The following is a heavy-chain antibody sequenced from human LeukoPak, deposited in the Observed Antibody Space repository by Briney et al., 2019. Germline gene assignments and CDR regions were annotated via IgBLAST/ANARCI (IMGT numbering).Heavy chain of an antibody. Sequence: PGGSLRLSCAASGFTFSDYYMSWIRQAPGKGLEWVSYISSSGSTIYYADSVKGRFTISRDNAKNSLYLQMNSLRAEDTAVYYCARDQASSGYYPTFSGFDPWGQGTLVTVSS. CDR2: ISSSGSTI. J-gene: IGHJ5*02. V-gene: IGHV3-11*04. CDR1: GFTFSDYY. D-gene: IGHD3-22*01. CDR3: ARDQASSGYYPTFSGFDP.